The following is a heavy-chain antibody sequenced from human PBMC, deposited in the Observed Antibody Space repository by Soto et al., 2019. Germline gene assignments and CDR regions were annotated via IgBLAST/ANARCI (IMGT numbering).Heavy chain of an antibody. D-gene: IGHD2-15*01. J-gene: IGHJ4*01. Sequence: SETLSLTCIVSGGSIRNVYWSWIRQSPGKRLEWIGFIFHSGNAKYNPSLKSRVTMSIDTSRNQISLSLDSVTAADTAIYFCARAHAPTLPFDSWGQGTLVTVSS. V-gene: IGHV4-59*01. CDR1: GGSIRNVY. CDR3: ARAHAPTLPFDS. CDR2: IFHSGNA.